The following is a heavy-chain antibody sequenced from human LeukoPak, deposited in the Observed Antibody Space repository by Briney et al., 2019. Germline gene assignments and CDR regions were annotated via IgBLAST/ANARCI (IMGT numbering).Heavy chain of an antibody. Sequence: GGSLRLSCAASGFTFSSYGMHWVRQAPGKGLEWVAVISYDGSNKYYADSVKGRFTISRDNSKNTLYLQMNSLRAEDTAVYYCARNRVVISYNWFDPWGQGTLVTVSS. V-gene: IGHV3-30*19. D-gene: IGHD3-22*01. J-gene: IGHJ5*02. CDR1: GFTFSSYG. CDR2: ISYDGSNK. CDR3: ARNRVVISYNWFDP.